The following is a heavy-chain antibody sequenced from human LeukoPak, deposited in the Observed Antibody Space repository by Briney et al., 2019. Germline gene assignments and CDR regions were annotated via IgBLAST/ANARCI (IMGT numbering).Heavy chain of an antibody. CDR2: ISGSGDST. J-gene: IGHJ3*02. CDR3: AKGFVVVVAATQSAAFDI. Sequence: PGGSLRLSCVASGFTLRSYVMNWVRQTPGKGLEWVSSISGSGDSTFYADSVKGRFTISRDNSKNTLYLQMNSLRAEDTAVYYCAKGFVVVVAATQSAAFDIWGQGTMVTVSS. CDR1: GFTLRSYV. D-gene: IGHD2-15*01. V-gene: IGHV3-23*01.